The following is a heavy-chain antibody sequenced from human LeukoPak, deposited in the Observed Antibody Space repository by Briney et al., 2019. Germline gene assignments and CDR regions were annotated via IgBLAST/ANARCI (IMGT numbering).Heavy chain of an antibody. CDR3: AKDRVLYYYDSSGYDAFDI. D-gene: IGHD3-22*01. CDR1: GFTFSSYG. CDR2: ISYDGSNK. J-gene: IGHJ3*02. Sequence: PGGSLRLSCAASGFTFSSYGMHWVRQAPGKGLEWVAFISYDGSNKYYADSVKGRFTISRDNSKNTLYLQVNSLRAEDTAVYYCAKDRVLYYYDSSGYDAFDIWGQGTMVTVSS. V-gene: IGHV3-30*18.